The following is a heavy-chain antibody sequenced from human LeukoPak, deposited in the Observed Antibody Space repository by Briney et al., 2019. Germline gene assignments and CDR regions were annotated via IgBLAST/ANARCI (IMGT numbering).Heavy chain of an antibody. CDR2: INPNSGGT. D-gene: IGHD3-10*01. CDR1: GYTFTGYY. CDR3: ARDLTVRGVLTKDFDY. V-gene: IGHV1-2*02. J-gene: IGHJ4*02. Sequence: ASVKVSCKASGYTFTGYYMHWVRQAPGQGLEWMGWINPNSGGTSYAQKFQGRVTMTRDTSISTAYMELSRLRSDDTAVYYCARDLTVRGVLTKDFDYWGQGTLVTVSS.